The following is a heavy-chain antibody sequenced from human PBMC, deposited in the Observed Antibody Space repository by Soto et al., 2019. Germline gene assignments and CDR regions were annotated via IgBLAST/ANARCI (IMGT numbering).Heavy chain of an antibody. V-gene: IGHV5-51*01. J-gene: IGHJ6*02. CDR2: IYPGDSDT. CDR3: ARQGGYNPTYFYYYGMDV. Sequence: GESLKISCEGSGYSFTSYWIGWVRQMPGKGLEWMGVIYPGDSDTRYSPSFQGQVTISADKSISTAYLQWSSLKASDTAMYYCARQGGYNPTYFYYYGMDVWGQGTTVTVSS. D-gene: IGHD5-12*01. CDR1: GYSFTSYW.